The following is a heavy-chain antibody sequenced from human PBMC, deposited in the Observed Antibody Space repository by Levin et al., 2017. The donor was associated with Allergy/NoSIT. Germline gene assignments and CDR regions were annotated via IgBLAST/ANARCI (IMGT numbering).Heavy chain of an antibody. CDR1: GGSFSGYY. J-gene: IGHJ3*02. V-gene: IGHV4-34*01. CDR3: AREAMEAHDAFDI. D-gene: IGHD5-18*01. CDR2: INHSGST. Sequence: PSETLSLTCAVYGGSFSGYYWSWIRQPPGKGLEWIGEINHSGSTNYNPSLKSRVTISVDTSKNQFSLKLSSVTAADTAVYYCAREAMEAHDAFDIWGQGTMVTVSS.